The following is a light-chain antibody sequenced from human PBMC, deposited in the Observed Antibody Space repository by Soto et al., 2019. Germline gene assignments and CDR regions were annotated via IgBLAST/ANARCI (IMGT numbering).Light chain of an antibody. CDR1: QRVGSSY. CDR3: QQYGSSPET. V-gene: IGKV3-20*01. Sequence: EIVLTQSPGTLSLSPGERPPFSCRASQRVGSSYLAWYQQKPGQAPSLLIYGASSRATGIPDRFSGSGSGTDFTLTISRLEPEDFAVYYCQQYGSSPETFGQGTKVEIK. J-gene: IGKJ1*01. CDR2: GAS.